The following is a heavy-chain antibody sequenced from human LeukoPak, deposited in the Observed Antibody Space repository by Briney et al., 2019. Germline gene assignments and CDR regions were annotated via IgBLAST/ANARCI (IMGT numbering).Heavy chain of an antibody. CDR1: GFSFSDYA. CDR2: ISGGGGST. V-gene: IGHV3-23*01. CDR3: AKVGEMATVIAWFGP. J-gene: IGHJ5*02. D-gene: IGHD5-24*01. Sequence: PGGSLRLSCAASGFSFSDYAMTWVRQAPGKGLEWVSGISGGGGSTYYADSVKGRFTISRANSKNTLYLQMNSLGAEDTAVYYCAKVGEMATVIAWFGPWGQGTLVTVSS.